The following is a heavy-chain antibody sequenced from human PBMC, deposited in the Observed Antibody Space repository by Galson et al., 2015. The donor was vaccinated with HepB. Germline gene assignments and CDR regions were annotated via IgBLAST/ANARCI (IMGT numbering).Heavy chain of an antibody. D-gene: IGHD2-15*01. CDR1: GFTFSHYW. CDR3: ARLNCSGAFCGTVGGFLDY. V-gene: IGHV3-7*03. J-gene: IGHJ4*02. Sequence: SLRLSCAAFGFTFSHYWMTWVRQPPGKRLEWVANIKEDGSEKSYVESVKGRFTISRENARDSMFLEMNSLRVEDTAVYYCARLNCSGAFCGTVGGFLDYWGQGTQV. CDR2: IKEDGSEK.